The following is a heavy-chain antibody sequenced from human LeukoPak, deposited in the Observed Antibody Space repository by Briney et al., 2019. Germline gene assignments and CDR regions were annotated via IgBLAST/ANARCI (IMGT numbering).Heavy chain of an antibody. CDR2: INHSGRT. V-gene: IGHV4-34*01. D-gene: IGHD3-16*01. Sequence: PSETLSLTCAVHGASFSTYYWSWLRQPPGKGLEWIGEINHSGRTHYNPSLKSRVTISVDTSKNDFSLSLRLRSVTAADTAVYYCVGGLGESWFDYWGQGTLVTVSS. CDR1: GASFSTYY. CDR3: VGGLGESWFDY. J-gene: IGHJ5*01.